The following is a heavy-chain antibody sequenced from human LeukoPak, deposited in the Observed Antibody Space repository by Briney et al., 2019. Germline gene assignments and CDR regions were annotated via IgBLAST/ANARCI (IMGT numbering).Heavy chain of an antibody. CDR3: ARATAYYCVDY. Sequence: SETLSLTCAVYGGSFSGYYWSWIRQPPGKGLEWIGEINHSGSTNYNPSLKSRVTISLDASKNQFSLKLSSVTAADTAVYYCARATAYYCVDYWGQGTLVTVSS. V-gene: IGHV4-34*01. CDR1: GGSFSGYY. J-gene: IGHJ4*02. CDR2: INHSGST. D-gene: IGHD2-21*01.